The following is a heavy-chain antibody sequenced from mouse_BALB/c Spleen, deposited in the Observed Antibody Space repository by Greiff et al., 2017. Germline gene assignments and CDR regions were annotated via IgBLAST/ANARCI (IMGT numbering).Heavy chain of an antibody. CDR3: TRLGLYGTPFDY. CDR2: INPSSGYT. V-gene: IGHV1-4*02. CDR1: GYTFTSYT. D-gene: IGHD1-1*01. J-gene: IGHJ2*01. Sequence: QVQLQQSAAELARPGASVKMSCKASGYTFTSYTMHWVKQRPGQGLEWIGYINPSSGYTEYNQKFKDKTTLTVDKSSSTAYMQLSSLTSEDSAVYYCTRLGLYGTPFDYWGQGTTLTVSS.